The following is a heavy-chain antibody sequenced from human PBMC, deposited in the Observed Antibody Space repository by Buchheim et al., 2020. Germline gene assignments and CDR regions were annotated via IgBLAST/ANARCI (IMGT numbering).Heavy chain of an antibody. CDR2: ISTGRSYT. Sequence: VQLVESGGDLVQPGGSLRLSCVASTFSVSSNQMNWVRQAPGKGLEWVSYISTGRSYTNYADSVKGRFTISRDNAKNSLYLQMNSLRAEDTAVYYCVTVTYHYFDYWGQGTL. D-gene: IGHD4-17*01. V-gene: IGHV3-11*06. CDR1: TFSVSSNQ. J-gene: IGHJ4*02. CDR3: VTVTYHYFDY.